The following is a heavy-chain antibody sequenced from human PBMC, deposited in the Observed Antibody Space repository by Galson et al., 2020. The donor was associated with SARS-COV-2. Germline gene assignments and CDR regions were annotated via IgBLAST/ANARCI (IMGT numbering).Heavy chain of an antibody. D-gene: IGHD2-21*02. CDR3: AATIVVVTATYFDY. CDR2: ISSSSSTI. V-gene: IGHV3-48*02. J-gene: IGHJ4*02. Sequence: TGGSLRLSCAASGFTFSSYSMNWVRQAPGKGLEWVSYISSSSSTIYYADSVKGRFTISRDNAKNSLYLQMNSLRDEDTAVYYCAATIVVVTATYFDYWGQGTLVTVSS. CDR1: GFTFSSYS.